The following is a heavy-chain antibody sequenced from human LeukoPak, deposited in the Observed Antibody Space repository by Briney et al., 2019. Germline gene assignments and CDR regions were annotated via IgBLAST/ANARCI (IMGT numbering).Heavy chain of an antibody. D-gene: IGHD2/OR15-2a*01. CDR3: ARNAGKYYRYFQH. V-gene: IGHV4-61*02. Sequence: PSETLSLTCTVSGGSISSGTYYWSWIRQPAGKGLEWIGRIYTSGSTNYNPSLKSRVNITIDTSKNQFSLTLTSVTAADTAMYYCARNAGKYYRYFQHWGQGTVVSVSS. CDR2: IYTSGST. CDR1: GGSISSGTYY. J-gene: IGHJ1*01.